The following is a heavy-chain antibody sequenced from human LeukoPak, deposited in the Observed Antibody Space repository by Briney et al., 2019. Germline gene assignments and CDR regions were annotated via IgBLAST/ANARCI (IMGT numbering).Heavy chain of an antibody. Sequence: SETLSLTCIVSGGSISNYYWSWIRQPPGKGLEWIGYIYYTGDTNYNPPLKSRVTISLDTSKNQFSLRLRSVTAADTAVYYCARGSYDYVWGSYRQTSNFAYWGQGTLVTVSS. CDR2: IYYTGDT. CDR3: ARGSYDYVWGSYRQTSNFAY. D-gene: IGHD3-16*02. J-gene: IGHJ4*02. V-gene: IGHV4-59*01. CDR1: GGSISNYY.